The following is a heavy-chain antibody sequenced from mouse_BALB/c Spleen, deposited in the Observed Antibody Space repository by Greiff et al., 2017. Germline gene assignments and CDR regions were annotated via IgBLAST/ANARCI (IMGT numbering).Heavy chain of an antibody. CDR1: GFTFNTYA. CDR2: IRSKSNNYAT. CDR3: VRNDYDDAMDY. D-gene: IGHD2-4*01. J-gene: IGHJ4*01. Sequence: EVNVVESGGGLVQPKGSLKLSCAASGFTFNTYAMNWVRQAPGKGLEWVARIRSKSNNYATYYADSVKDRFTISRDDSQSMLYLQMNNLKTEDTAMYYCVRNDYDDAMDYWGQGTSVTVSS. V-gene: IGHV10-1*02.